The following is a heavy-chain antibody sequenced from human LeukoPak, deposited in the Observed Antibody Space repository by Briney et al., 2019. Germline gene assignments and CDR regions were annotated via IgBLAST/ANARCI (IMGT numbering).Heavy chain of an antibody. Sequence: SETLSLTCTVSGGSIRRSSYYWVWIRQAPGRGLEWIGSIYNGGDTYSNPPLESRLTISLDMSKNQFSLKLSSVTAADTAVYYCASLPTYSSSWSYWGQGTLVTVSS. D-gene: IGHD6-13*01. CDR2: IYNGGDT. CDR3: ASLPTYSSSWSY. V-gene: IGHV4-39*01. CDR1: GGSIRRSSYY. J-gene: IGHJ4*02.